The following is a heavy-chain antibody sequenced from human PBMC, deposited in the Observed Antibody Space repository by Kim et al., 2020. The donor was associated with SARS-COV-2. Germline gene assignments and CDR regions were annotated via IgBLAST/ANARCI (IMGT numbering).Heavy chain of an antibody. J-gene: IGHJ4*02. Sequence: GGSLRLSCAASGFTFNNFAMSWVRQAPGKGLEWVSTISGSAVTSYYADSVKGRFTISRDNSKNTLYLQMHSLRAEDTAVYYCSKGILLIGAAQFGYWGQGTLVTVSS. V-gene: IGHV3-23*01. CDR2: ISGSAVTS. CDR3: SKGILLIGAAQFGY. D-gene: IGHD3-10*01. CDR1: GFTFNNFA.